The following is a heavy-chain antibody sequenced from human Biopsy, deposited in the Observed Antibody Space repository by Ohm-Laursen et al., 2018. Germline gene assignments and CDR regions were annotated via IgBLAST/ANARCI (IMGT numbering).Heavy chain of an antibody. D-gene: IGHD3-22*01. CDR2: IFNSANT. CDR1: GGSISSGGSY. J-gene: IGHJ5*02. V-gene: IGHV4-31*01. Sequence: TLSLTCTVSGGSISSGGSYWSWIRQHPGEGLEWIGYIFNSANTYYNPSLKNLITISGDTSKNQFSLKLNSVTAADTAVYYCARGDYFDSNGYFWFDPWGQGTLVTVSS. CDR3: ARGDYFDSNGYFWFDP.